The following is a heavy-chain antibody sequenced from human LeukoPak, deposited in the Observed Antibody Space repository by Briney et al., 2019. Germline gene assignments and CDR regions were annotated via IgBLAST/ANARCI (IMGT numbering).Heavy chain of an antibody. D-gene: IGHD3-9*01. Sequence: GRSLRLSCAASGFTFTNFAMSWVRLAPGKGLEWVSSISTSGANTFYADSVRGRLTISRDNSRDTLHLQLNSLRAEDTAIYYCAKKSTGYFPFDCWGQGTLVTVSS. V-gene: IGHV3-23*01. CDR1: GFTFTNFA. CDR2: ISTSGANT. J-gene: IGHJ4*02. CDR3: AKKSTGYFPFDC.